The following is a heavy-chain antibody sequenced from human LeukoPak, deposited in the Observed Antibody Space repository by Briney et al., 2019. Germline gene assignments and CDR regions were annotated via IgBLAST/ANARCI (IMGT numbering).Heavy chain of an antibody. Sequence: GGSLRLSCAASGFTVSSNYMSWVRQAPGKGLEWVSVIYSGGSTYYADSVKGRFTISRDNSKNTLYLQMNSLRAEDTAVYYCARAISSSWSGRDYGMDVWGQGTTVTVSS. CDR1: GFTVSSNY. D-gene: IGHD6-13*01. CDR3: ARAISSSWSGRDYGMDV. V-gene: IGHV3-53*01. CDR2: IYSGGST. J-gene: IGHJ6*02.